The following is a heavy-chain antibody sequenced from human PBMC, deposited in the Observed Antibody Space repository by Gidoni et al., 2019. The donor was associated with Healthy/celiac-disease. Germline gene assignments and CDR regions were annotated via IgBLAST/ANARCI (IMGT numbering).Heavy chain of an antibody. J-gene: IGHJ3*02. Sequence: QLQLQESGPGLVKPSETLSLTCTVSGGSISSSSYYWGWIRQPPGKGLEWIGSIYYSGSTYYNPSLKSRVTISVDTSKNQFSLKLSSVTAADTAVYYCATDSRRGAFDIWGQGTMVTVSS. CDR2: IYYSGST. CDR1: GGSISSSSYY. V-gene: IGHV4-39*01. CDR3: ATDSRRGAFDI. D-gene: IGHD2-15*01.